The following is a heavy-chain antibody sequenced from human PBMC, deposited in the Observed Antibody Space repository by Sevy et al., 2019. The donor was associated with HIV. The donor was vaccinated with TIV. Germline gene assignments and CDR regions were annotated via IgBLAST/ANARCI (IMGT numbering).Heavy chain of an antibody. V-gene: IGHV3-11*06. CDR3: ATTTVPFNYYYYYYMDV. Sequence: GGSLRLSCAASGFTFSDYYMSWIRQAPGKGLEWVSHISSSSSYTNYADSVKGRFTISRDNAKNSLYLQMNSLRAEDTAVYYCATTTVPFNYYYYYYMDVWGKGTTVTVSS. J-gene: IGHJ6*03. CDR1: GFTFSDYY. CDR2: ISSSSSYT. D-gene: IGHD4-4*01.